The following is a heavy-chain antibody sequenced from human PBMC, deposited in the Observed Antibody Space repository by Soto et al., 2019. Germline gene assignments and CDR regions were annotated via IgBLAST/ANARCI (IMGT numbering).Heavy chain of an antibody. CDR1: GGSISGGSNY. J-gene: IGHJ4*02. CDR2: ISYSGST. Sequence: QLQLQESGPGLVKPSETLSFTCTVSGGSISGGSNYWGWIRQPPGRGLEWIGSISYSGSTYYNPSLKTRVTISVDTSKNQFSLNLNSVTAADTAVYYCARNHGVRYFDDWGQGTLVTVSS. CDR3: ARNHGVRYFDD. V-gene: IGHV4-39*01. D-gene: IGHD3-16*01.